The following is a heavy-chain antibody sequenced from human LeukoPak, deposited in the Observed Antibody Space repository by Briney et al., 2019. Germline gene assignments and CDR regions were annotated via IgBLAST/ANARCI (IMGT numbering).Heavy chain of an antibody. D-gene: IGHD6-13*01. CDR2: IYYSGST. J-gene: IGHJ1*01. CDR3: ARHVSSSWHTEYFQH. V-gene: IGHV4-59*08. CDR1: GGSISSYY. Sequence: SETLSLTCTVSGGSISSYYWSWIRQPPGKGLEWIGYIYYSGSTNYNPSLKSRVTISVDTSKNQFSLKPSSVTAADTAVYYCARHVSSSWHTEYFQHWGQGTLVTVSS.